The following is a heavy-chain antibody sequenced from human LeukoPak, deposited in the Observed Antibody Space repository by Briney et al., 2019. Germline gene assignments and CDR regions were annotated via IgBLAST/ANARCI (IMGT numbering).Heavy chain of an antibody. J-gene: IGHJ4*02. D-gene: IGHD2-15*01. Sequence: KTSETLSLTCTVSRGSISPYYWSWIRQSPGKGLEWIGYLYYIGTTNYNPSLQSRVTMSVDTSTNQFTLNLASVTAADTAVYYCARGGFESCSAGSCLLGNYWGQGILVAVSS. CDR3: ARGGFESCSAGSCLLGNY. CDR2: LYYIGTT. CDR1: RGSISPYY. V-gene: IGHV4-59*01.